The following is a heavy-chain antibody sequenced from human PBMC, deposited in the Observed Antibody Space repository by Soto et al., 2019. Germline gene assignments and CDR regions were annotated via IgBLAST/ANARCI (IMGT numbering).Heavy chain of an antibody. V-gene: IGHV4-39*01. D-gene: IGHD3-3*01. CDR2: IYYSGST. CDR1: GGSISSSSYY. J-gene: IGHJ6*03. Sequence: QLQLQESGPGLVKPSETLSLTCTVSGGSISSSSYYWGWIRQPPGKGLEWIGSIYYSGSTYYNPSLKSRVTISVDTSKNQFSLKLSSVTAADTAVYYCARGYYDFWSGYRQDYYMDVWGKGTTVTVSS. CDR3: ARGYYDFWSGYRQDYYMDV.